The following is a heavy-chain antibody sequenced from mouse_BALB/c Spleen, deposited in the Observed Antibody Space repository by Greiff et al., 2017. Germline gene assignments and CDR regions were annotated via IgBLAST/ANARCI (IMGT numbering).Heavy chain of an antibody. CDR3: GRIGAYYMYDADY. Sequence: VQVVESGAELMKPGASVKISCKATGYTFSSYWIAWVRQRPGHGLEWIGEILPGSGSTNYNEKFKGTATFTADTSSNTAYMLHSSLTSEDSAVYYCGRIGAYYMYDADYWGQGTTLTVSS. CDR1: GYTFSSYW. CDR2: ILPGSGST. J-gene: IGHJ2*01. V-gene: IGHV1-9*01. D-gene: IGHD2-14*01.